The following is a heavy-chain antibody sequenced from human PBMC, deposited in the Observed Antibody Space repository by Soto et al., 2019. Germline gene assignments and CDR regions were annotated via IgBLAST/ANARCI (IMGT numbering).Heavy chain of an antibody. Sequence: SAKASCKASGGTFSSYAISWVQQAPGQGLEWMGGIIPIFGTANYAQKFQGRVTITADESTSTAYMELSSLRSEDTAVYYCASRGRYYYYGMDVWGQGTTVTVSS. J-gene: IGHJ6*02. V-gene: IGHV1-69*13. CDR1: GGTFSSYA. CDR2: IIPIFGTA. CDR3: ASRGRYYYYGMDV. D-gene: IGHD5-12*01.